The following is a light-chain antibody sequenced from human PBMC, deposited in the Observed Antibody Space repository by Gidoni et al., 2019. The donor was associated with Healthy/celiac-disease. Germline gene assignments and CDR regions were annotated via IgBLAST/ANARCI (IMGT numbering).Light chain of an antibody. CDR1: SSNIGSNY. Sequence: QSVLTQPPSASGTPGQRVTISCSGSSSNIGSNYVYWYPQLPGTAPKLLIYRNNQRPSGFPDRFSGSKSGTSASLAISGLRSEDEADYYCAAWDDSLSGRLFGGGTKLTVL. J-gene: IGLJ2*01. CDR3: AAWDDSLSGRL. V-gene: IGLV1-47*01. CDR2: RNN.